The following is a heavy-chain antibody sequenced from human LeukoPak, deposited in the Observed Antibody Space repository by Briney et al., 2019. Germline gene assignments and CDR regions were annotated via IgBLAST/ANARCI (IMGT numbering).Heavy chain of an antibody. J-gene: IGHJ4*02. Sequence: GGSLRLSCAASGFTFSSYAMSRVRQAPGKGLEWVSAISGSGGSTNYADSVKGRFTISRDNPKNTLYLQMNSLRAEDTAVYFCAKRGVVIRVILVGFHKEAYYFDSWGQGALVTVSS. CDR1: GFTFSSYA. D-gene: IGHD3-22*01. CDR2: ISGSGGST. V-gene: IGHV3-23*01. CDR3: AKRGVVIRVILVGFHKEAYYFDS.